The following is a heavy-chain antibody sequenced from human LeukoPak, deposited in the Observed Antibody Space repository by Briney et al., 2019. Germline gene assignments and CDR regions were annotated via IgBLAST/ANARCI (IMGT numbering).Heavy chain of an antibody. Sequence: SETLSLTCSVSGGSISSYYWSWIRQPPGKGLEWIGYIFYSGSTNYNPSLKSRVTISVDTSKNQFSLKLSSVTAADTAVYYCAREGEYCSSTSCLNHYFDYWGQGTLVTVSS. V-gene: IGHV4-59*01. D-gene: IGHD2-2*01. CDR3: AREGEYCSSTSCLNHYFDY. CDR2: IFYSGST. J-gene: IGHJ4*02. CDR1: GGSISSYY.